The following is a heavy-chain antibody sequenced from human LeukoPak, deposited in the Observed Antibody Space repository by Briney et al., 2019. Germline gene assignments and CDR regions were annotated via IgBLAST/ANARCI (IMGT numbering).Heavy chain of an antibody. CDR1: GGTFSSYA. Sequence: ASVKVSCKASGGTFSSYAISWVRQAPGQGLEWMGWISAYNGNTNYAQKLQGRVTMTTDTSTSTAYMELRSLRSDDTAVYYCARVQGDSSGWSGDYWGQGTLVTVSS. D-gene: IGHD6-19*01. CDR2: ISAYNGNT. J-gene: IGHJ4*02. V-gene: IGHV1-18*01. CDR3: ARVQGDSSGWSGDY.